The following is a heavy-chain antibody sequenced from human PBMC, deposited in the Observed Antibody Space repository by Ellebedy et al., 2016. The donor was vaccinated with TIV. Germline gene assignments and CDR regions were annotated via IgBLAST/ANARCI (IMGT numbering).Heavy chain of an antibody. D-gene: IGHD3-3*01. CDR2: MYHSGST. Sequence: SETLSLXXTVSGYSISNGYYWCCIRQSPGKGLEWMGSMYHSGSTYYNPSLKSRVTRSVDTSKNQFSLKMTSVTAADTAVYYCARFASGYYLQAFDIWGQGTMVTVSS. V-gene: IGHV4-38-2*02. CDR1: GYSISNGYY. CDR3: ARFASGYYLQAFDI. J-gene: IGHJ3*02.